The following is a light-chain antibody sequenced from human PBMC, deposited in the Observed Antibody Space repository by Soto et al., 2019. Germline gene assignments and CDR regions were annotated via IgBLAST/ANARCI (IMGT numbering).Light chain of an antibody. CDR2: GAS. CDR1: QSVTSC. CDR3: QQYGRARLT. J-gene: IGKJ4*01. V-gene: IGKV3-20*01. Sequence: IVLSQSPGTLSLSPGERATLSCRASQSVTSCLAWYQQKPGQAPRLLIYGASFRATDVPDRFTAGGSGTDFTLTISRLEPEDYAVYYCQQYGRARLTFGGGT.